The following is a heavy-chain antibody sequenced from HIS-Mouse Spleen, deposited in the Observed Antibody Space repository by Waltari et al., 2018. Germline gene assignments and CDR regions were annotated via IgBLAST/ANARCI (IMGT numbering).Heavy chain of an antibody. CDR3: ARHNLNYWYFDL. Sequence: QLQLQESGPGLVKPSETLSLTCTVSGGSISSSSYYWGWIRQPPGKGLEWIGGIYYSGRTSYNPSLKSRVTISVDTSKNQFSLKLSSVTAADTAVYYCARHNLNYWYFDLWGRGTLVTVSS. J-gene: IGHJ2*01. V-gene: IGHV4-39*01. CDR2: IYYSGRT. CDR1: GGSISSSSYY.